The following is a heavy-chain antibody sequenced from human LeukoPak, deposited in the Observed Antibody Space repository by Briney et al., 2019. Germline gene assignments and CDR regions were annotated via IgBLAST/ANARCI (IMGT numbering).Heavy chain of an antibody. CDR2: ISSSGTTI. Sequence: GGSLRLSCAASGFTFSSYTMNWVRQAPGKGLEWVSYISSSGTTIYYADSVKGRFTISRDNAKNSLYLQMNSLRVEDMAVYYCARDGPATGRSWAQGTLVTVSS. CDR3: ARDGPATGRS. D-gene: IGHD2-2*01. V-gene: IGHV3-48*04. CDR1: GFTFSSYT. J-gene: IGHJ5*02.